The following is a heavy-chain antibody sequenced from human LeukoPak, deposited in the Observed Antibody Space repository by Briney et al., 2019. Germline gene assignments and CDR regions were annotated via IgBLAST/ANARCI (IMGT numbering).Heavy chain of an antibody. CDR3: ARASGRYSSGWYVDPLGY. CDR1: GGTFSSYA. J-gene: IGHJ4*02. D-gene: IGHD6-19*01. V-gene: IGHV1-69*01. Sequence: ASVKVSCKASGGTFSSYAISWVRQAPGQGLEWMGGIIPIFGTANYAQKFQGRVTITADESTSTAYMELRSLRSDDTAVYYCARASGRYSSGWYVDPLGYWGQGTLVTVSS. CDR2: IIPIFGTA.